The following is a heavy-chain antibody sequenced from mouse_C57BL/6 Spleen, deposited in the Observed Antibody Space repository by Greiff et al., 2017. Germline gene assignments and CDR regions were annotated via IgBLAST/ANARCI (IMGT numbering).Heavy chain of an antibody. CDR2: ISSGSSTI. CDR1: GFTFSDYG. CDR3: ARTAQATTFAY. V-gene: IGHV5-17*01. Sequence: EVQLQQSGGGLVKPGGSLKLSCAASGFTFSDYGMHWVRQAPEKGLEWVAYISSGSSTIYYADTVKGRFTISRDNAKNTLFLQMTSLRSEDTAMYYCARTAQATTFAYWGQGTLVTVSA. D-gene: IGHD3-2*02. J-gene: IGHJ3*01.